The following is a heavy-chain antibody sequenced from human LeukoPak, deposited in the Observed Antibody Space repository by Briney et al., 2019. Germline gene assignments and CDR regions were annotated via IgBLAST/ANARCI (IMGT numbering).Heavy chain of an antibody. Sequence: SETLSLTCAVYGGSFSGYYWSWIRQPPGKGLEWIGEINHSGSTNYNPSLTSRVTISVDTSKNQFSLRLSSVTAADTAVYYCARGRPPAGFTGFDYWGQGTLVTVSS. D-gene: IGHD1-14*01. J-gene: IGHJ4*02. CDR2: INHSGST. V-gene: IGHV4-34*01. CDR3: ARGRPPAGFTGFDY. CDR1: GGSFSGYY.